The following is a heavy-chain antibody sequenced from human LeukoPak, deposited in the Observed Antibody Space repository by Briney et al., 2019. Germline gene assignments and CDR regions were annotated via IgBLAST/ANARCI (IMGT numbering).Heavy chain of an antibody. D-gene: IGHD4-17*01. CDR2: IYHSGST. V-gene: IGHV4-30-2*01. CDR1: GGYISSGGYY. CDR3: ARDFGVRQYGDYYYYYGMDV. J-gene: IGHJ6*02. Sequence: PSETLSLTCTVSGGYISSGGYYWSWIRQPPGKGLEWIGYIYHSGSTYYNPSLKSRVTISVDRSKNQFSLKLSSVTAADTAVYYCARDFGVRQYGDYYYYYGMDVWGQGTTVTVSS.